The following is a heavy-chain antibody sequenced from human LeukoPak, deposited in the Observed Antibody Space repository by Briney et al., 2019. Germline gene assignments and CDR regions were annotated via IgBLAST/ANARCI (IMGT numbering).Heavy chain of an antibody. V-gene: IGHV1-18*01. Sequence: ASVKVSCKASGGTFSSYGISWVRQAPGQGLEWMGWISAYNGNTNYAQKLQGRVTMTTDTSTSTAYMELRSLRSDDTAVYYCARVKSTRPYAFDIWGQGTMVTVSS. CDR3: ARVKSTRPYAFDI. CDR2: ISAYNGNT. J-gene: IGHJ3*02. D-gene: IGHD5/OR15-5a*01. CDR1: GGTFSSYG.